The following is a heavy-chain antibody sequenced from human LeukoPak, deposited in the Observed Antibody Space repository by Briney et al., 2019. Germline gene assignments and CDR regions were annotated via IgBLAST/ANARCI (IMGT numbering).Heavy chain of an antibody. D-gene: IGHD4-23*01. J-gene: IGHJ4*02. CDR3: ARDHVGNGDY. Sequence: GGSLRLSCAASGFTFSRKTMNWVRQAPGKGLEWVSYISSDGGTIYYADSVRGRFTISRDNAKNSLYLHMSSLRAEDTGVYYCARDHVGNGDYWGQGTLVTVSS. CDR2: ISSDGGTI. V-gene: IGHV3-48*01. CDR1: GFTFSRKT.